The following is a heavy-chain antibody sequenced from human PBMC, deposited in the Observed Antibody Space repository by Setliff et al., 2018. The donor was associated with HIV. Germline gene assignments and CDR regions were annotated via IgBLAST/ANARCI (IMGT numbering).Heavy chain of an antibody. J-gene: IGHJ4*02. CDR3: VSRSRHMVRGYYFDY. V-gene: IGHV1-18*01. D-gene: IGHD3-10*01. CDR1: GYIFTGFG. CDR2: ISAYNGNT. Sequence: ASVKVSCKASGYIFTGFGLTWVRQAPGQGLEWMGWISAYNGNTNYAQKLQGGVTMTTDTSTSTAYMELRSLRSDDTAVYYCVSRSRHMVRGYYFDYWGQGALVTVSS.